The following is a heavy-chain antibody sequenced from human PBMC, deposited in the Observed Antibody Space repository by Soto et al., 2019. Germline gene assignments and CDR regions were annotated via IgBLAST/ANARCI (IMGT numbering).Heavy chain of an antibody. CDR3: VRDGSGNLYLNWFDP. Sequence: GGSLRRSCSASGFAFSSYSMNWVRQAPGKWLEWISYISSHSSTLYYADSVKGRFTISRDNAGNSLYLQMNSLRDEDTAVYYCVRDGSGNLYLNWFDPWGQGTLVTVSS. CDR1: GFAFSSYS. V-gene: IGHV3-48*02. J-gene: IGHJ5*02. CDR2: ISSHSSTL. D-gene: IGHD6-19*01.